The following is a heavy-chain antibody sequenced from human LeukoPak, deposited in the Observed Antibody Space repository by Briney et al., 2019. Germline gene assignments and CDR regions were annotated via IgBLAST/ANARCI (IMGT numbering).Heavy chain of an antibody. CDR3: ARGGSSGWYYFDF. J-gene: IGHJ4*02. Sequence: PGGSLRLSCAASGLTVSSNYMSWVRQAPGKGLEWVSVIYSGRSTNYADSVKGRFTISRDNSKNTAFLQMNSLRAEDTAVYYCARGGSSGWYYFDFWGQGILVTVSS. V-gene: IGHV3-66*01. CDR1: GLTVSSNY. D-gene: IGHD6-19*01. CDR2: IYSGRST.